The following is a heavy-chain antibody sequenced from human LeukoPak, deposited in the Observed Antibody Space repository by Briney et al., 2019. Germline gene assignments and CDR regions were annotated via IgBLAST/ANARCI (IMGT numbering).Heavy chain of an antibody. CDR1: GFPFTIYA. Sequence: PGGSLRLSCAASGFPFTIYAMSWVRQAPGKGLEWVSRIGGSSTYYADFVKGRFTISRDTAKNTMDLQMNSLRAEDTAIYYCAKYRGFGDSYDSWGQGTLVTVSS. V-gene: IGHV3-23*01. J-gene: IGHJ4*02. CDR3: AKYRGFGDSYDS. D-gene: IGHD3-10*01. CDR2: IGGSST.